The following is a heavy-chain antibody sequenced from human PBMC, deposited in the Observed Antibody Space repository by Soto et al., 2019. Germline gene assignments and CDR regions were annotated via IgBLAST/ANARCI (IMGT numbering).Heavy chain of an antibody. CDR1: GGSFSGYY. J-gene: IGHJ4*02. CDR2: INHSGST. D-gene: IGHD3-10*01. CDR3: ARTDVRGAEFDY. V-gene: IGHV4-34*01. Sequence: SETLSLTCAVYGGSFSGYYWSWVRQPPGKGLEWIGEINHSGSTNYNPSLKSRVTISVDTSKNQFSLRLSSVTAADTAVYYCARTDVRGAEFDYWGQGTLVTVSS.